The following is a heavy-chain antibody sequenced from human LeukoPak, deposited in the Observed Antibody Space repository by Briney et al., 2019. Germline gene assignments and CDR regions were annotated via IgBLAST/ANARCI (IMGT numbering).Heavy chain of an antibody. J-gene: IGHJ5*02. D-gene: IGHD6-13*01. V-gene: IGHV6-1*01. CDR3: TRVKGAGINWFDP. CDR1: GDSVSINSAT. Sequence: SQTLSHTCAISGDSVSINSATWHWIRQSPSRGLEWLGRTYYRSKWYNDYAVSVKSRITFNPDTSNSQFSLQLSSVTPEDTAVYYCTRVKGAGINWFDPWGQGTLVTVSS. CDR2: TYYRSKWYN.